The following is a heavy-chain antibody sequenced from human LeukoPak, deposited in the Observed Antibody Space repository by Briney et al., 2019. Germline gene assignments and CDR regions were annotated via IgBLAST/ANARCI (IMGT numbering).Heavy chain of an antibody. J-gene: IGHJ5*02. CDR2: IYYSGST. Sequence: PSETLSLTCTISGGSISSTSYYWGWIRQPPGKGLEWLGSIYYSGSTYYNLSLKSRVTISVDTSKNQFSLKLSSVTAADTAVYYCARHMGPFSAAINWFDPWGRGTLVTASS. CDR1: GGSISSTSYY. V-gene: IGHV4-39*01. CDR3: ARHMGPFSAAINWFDP. D-gene: IGHD6-13*01.